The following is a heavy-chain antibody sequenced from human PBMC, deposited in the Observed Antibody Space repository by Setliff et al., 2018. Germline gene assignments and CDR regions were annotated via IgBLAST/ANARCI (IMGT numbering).Heavy chain of an antibody. CDR3: VRDPPNSGWAFDY. V-gene: IGHV3-33*01. J-gene: IGHJ4*02. Sequence: GGSLRLSCGASGFTFSTHAMHWVRQAPGKGLEWVAMIWFDGSNTHYPGSVKGRFTVSRDNSKNMVYLQMNSLRVDETAVYYCVRDPPNSGWAFDYWGQGTLVTVSS. D-gene: IGHD6-19*01. CDR1: GFTFSTHA. CDR2: IWFDGSNT.